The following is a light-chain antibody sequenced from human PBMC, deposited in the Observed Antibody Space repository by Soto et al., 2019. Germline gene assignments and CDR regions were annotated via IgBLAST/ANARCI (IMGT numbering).Light chain of an antibody. J-gene: IGLJ1*01. CDR2: EVT. CDR3: SSYTSSSTLYV. Sequence: QSALTQPASVSGSPGQSITISCTGTSGDVGGYNYVCWYKQHPGKAPQLMIYEVTNRPSGVSDRFSGSKSGNTASLTISGLQAEDESEYYCSSYTSSSTLYVFGTGTTLTVL. CDR1: SGDVGGYNY. V-gene: IGLV2-14*01.